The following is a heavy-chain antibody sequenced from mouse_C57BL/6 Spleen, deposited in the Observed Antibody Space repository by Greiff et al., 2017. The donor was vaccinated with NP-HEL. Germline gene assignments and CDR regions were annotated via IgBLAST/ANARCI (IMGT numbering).Heavy chain of an antibody. D-gene: IGHD1-1*01. CDR3: ARGGGSSWGY. V-gene: IGHV3-6*01. CDR2: ISYDGSN. Sequence: EVQLQQSGPGLVKPSQSLSLTCSVTGYSITSGYYWNWIRQFPGNKLEWMGYISYDGSNNYNPSLKNRISITRDTSKNQFFLKLNSVTTEDTATYYCARGGGSSWGYWGQGTTLTVSS. J-gene: IGHJ2*01. CDR1: GYSITSGYY.